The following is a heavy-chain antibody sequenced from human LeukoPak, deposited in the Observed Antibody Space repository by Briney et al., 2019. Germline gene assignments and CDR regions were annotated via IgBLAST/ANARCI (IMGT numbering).Heavy chain of an antibody. D-gene: IGHD2-15*01. J-gene: IGHJ4*02. Sequence: PSETLSLTCTVSGGSVRGDGYFWVWIRQPPGKGLEWIGSVFYTGGTYYNPSLKSRVTISVDTSRNQFSLHVNSVTAADTAVYFCARRIVLVAAGNDVLDSWGQGTLVTVSS. CDR1: GGSVRGDGYF. V-gene: IGHV4-39*01. CDR3: ARRIVLVAAGNDVLDS. CDR2: VFYTGGT.